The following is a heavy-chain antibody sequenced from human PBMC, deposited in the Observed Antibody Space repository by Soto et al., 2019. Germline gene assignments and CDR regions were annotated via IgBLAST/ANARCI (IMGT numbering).Heavy chain of an antibody. CDR3: AVPRISSGGGSCYCDH. D-gene: IGHD2-15*01. Sequence: QIQLLQSGAEGKKPGASVTVSCKASGYNLTTYGITWVRQGPDQGLEWLGWISANSGNTNYAPKFQGRVTMTTDTSTGTGYLELRRLRSDDTAVYYCAVPRISSGGGSCYCDHWGQGTLVTVPS. CDR1: GYNLTTYG. V-gene: IGHV1-18*01. J-gene: IGHJ4*02. CDR2: ISANSGNT.